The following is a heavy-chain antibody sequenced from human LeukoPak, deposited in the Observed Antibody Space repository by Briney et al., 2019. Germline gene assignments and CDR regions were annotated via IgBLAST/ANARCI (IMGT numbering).Heavy chain of an antibody. CDR1: GFTFTNHA. J-gene: IGHJ3*02. V-gene: IGHV3-23*01. CDR2: VSRSGDST. D-gene: IGHD6-6*01. Sequence: GGSLRLSCAASGFTFTNHAMSWVRQGPGKGLQWVSSVSRSGDSTYYADSVKGQFTISRDNSKNTLYLQMNSLRAADTAVYYCARVTYSASSISVDGFDIWGQGTMVTVSS. CDR3: ARVTYSASSISVDGFDI.